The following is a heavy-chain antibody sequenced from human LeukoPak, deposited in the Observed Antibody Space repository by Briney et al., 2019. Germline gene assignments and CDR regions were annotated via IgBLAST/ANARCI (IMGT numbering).Heavy chain of an antibody. Sequence: SETLSLTCAVYGGSFSGYYWSWIRQPPGKGLEWIGEINHSGSTNYNPSLKSRVTISVDTSKNQFSLKLSPVTAADTAVYYCARGAGSSGWYYFDYWGQGTLVTVSS. J-gene: IGHJ4*02. CDR2: INHSGST. CDR3: ARGAGSSGWYYFDY. V-gene: IGHV4-34*01. D-gene: IGHD6-19*01. CDR1: GGSFSGYY.